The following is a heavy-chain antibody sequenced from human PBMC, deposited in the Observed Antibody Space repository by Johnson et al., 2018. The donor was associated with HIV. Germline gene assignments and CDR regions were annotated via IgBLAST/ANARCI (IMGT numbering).Heavy chain of an antibody. J-gene: IGHJ3*02. D-gene: IGHD1-1*01. Sequence: VQLVESGGGLVQPGGSLRLSCAASGFTFSSYAMSWVRQAPGKGLEWVGRTRNKANSYTPEYAASVKGRFTISRDDSKNSLYLQMDSLRGEDTAVYYCARAGQRYTLTTRPGSFDIWGQGTMVTVSS. CDR2: TRNKANSYTP. V-gene: IGHV3-72*01. CDR1: GFTFSSYA. CDR3: ARAGQRYTLTTRPGSFDI.